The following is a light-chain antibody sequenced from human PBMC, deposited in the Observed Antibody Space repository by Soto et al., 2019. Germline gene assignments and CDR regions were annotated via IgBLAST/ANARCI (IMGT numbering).Light chain of an antibody. CDR1: QSISSW. CDR2: KAS. Sequence: DIQMTQSPSTLSASVGDRVTITCRARQSISSWLAWYQQKPGKAPKLLIYKASSLESGVPSRLSGSGSGTEFTLTLSSLQPDDFATYYCQHFETFGQGTKVEIK. V-gene: IGKV1-5*03. J-gene: IGKJ1*01. CDR3: QHFET.